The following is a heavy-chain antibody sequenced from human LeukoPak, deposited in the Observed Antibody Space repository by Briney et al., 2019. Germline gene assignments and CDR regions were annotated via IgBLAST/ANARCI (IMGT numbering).Heavy chain of an antibody. CDR2: FYYGGST. CDR1: GGSITSSGYY. CDR3: ARRRAATGTRPEYVFDI. V-gene: IGHV4-39*01. J-gene: IGHJ3*02. Sequence: PETLSLTCTVSGGSITSSGYYWGWIRQPPGRGLEWIGSFYYGGSTYYNPSLKSRVTISVVTPKNQFSLKLRTVTAADTAVYYCARRRAATGTRPEYVFDIWGQGTMVTVSS. D-gene: IGHD6-13*01.